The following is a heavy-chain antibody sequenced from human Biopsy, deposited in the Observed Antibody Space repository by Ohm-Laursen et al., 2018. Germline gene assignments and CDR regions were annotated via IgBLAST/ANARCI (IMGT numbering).Heavy chain of an antibody. V-gene: IGHV3-11*01. CDR1: GFTFSDHH. Sequence: GSLRLSCAASGFTFSDHHMAWVRQAPGKGLEWLSYISSSGATIKYVDSVKGRFTISRDNAKNSLYLRMNSLRAEDTAVYFCARARDDFVVVPAAFFDFWGQGTLVTVSS. CDR2: ISSSGATI. D-gene: IGHD2-15*01. J-gene: IGHJ4*02. CDR3: ARARDDFVVVPAAFFDF.